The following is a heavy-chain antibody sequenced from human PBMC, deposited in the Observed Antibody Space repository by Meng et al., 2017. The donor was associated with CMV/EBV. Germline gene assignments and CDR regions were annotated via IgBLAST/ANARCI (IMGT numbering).Heavy chain of an antibody. CDR2: IYSGGST. Sequence: VLLCGSWGGLLPPVVSLRLSCATFGFTVRRNFMCWFRQAPGKGLECVSVIYSGGSTYYADSVTGRFTISRDNSKNTLYLQMNSLRAEDTAVYYCARRGGADYWGQGTLVTVSS. CDR1: GFTVRRNF. CDR3: ARRGGADY. J-gene: IGHJ4*02. V-gene: IGHV3-66*04. D-gene: IGHD3-10*01.